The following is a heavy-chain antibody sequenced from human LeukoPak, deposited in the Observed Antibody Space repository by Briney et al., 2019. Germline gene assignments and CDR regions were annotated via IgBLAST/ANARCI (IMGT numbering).Heavy chain of an antibody. Sequence: ASVKVSCKASGYTFTSYGISWVRQAPGQGPEWMGWISAYNGNTNYAQKLQGRVTMTTDTSTSTAYMELRSLRSDDTAVYYCARDISDSSGPYWFDHWGQGTLVTVSS. CDR1: GYTFTSYG. D-gene: IGHD3-22*01. CDR3: ARDISDSSGPYWFDH. V-gene: IGHV1-18*01. J-gene: IGHJ5*02. CDR2: ISAYNGNT.